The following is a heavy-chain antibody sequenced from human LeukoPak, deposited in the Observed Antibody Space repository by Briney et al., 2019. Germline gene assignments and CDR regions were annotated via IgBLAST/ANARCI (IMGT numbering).Heavy chain of an antibody. CDR1: GFTFSSYS. V-gene: IGHV3-21*01. CDR2: ISSSSSYI. Sequence: GGSLRLSCAASGFTFSSYSMNWVRQAPGKGLEWVSSISSSSSYIYYADSVKGRFTISRDNAKNSLYLQTNSLRVEDTAVYYCARLYCSGDCYAFDYWGQGTLVTVSS. J-gene: IGHJ4*02. CDR3: ARLYCSGDCYAFDY. D-gene: IGHD2-21*02.